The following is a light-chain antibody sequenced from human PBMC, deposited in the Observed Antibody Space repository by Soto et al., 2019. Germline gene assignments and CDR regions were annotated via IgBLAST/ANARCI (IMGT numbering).Light chain of an antibody. CDR3: QQYNSYPYT. V-gene: IGKV1-5*03. CDR1: QSISSR. J-gene: IGKJ2*01. Sequence: DIQMTQSPSTLSASVGDRVTSTCRASQSISSRLAWYQQKPGKAPKLLIYRASSVESGVPSRFSGSGSGTEFPLTISSLQPDDFATYYCQQYNSYPYTFGQGTKLEIK. CDR2: RAS.